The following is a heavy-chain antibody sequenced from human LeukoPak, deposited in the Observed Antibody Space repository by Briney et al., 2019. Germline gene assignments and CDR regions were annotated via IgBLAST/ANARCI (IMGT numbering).Heavy chain of an antibody. CDR2: IYSDSST. CDR3: ARDRGDDYGGPGAFDI. V-gene: IGHV3-66*01. Sequence: PGGSLRLSCAASGFTVSSNYMTWVRQAPGKGLEWVSVIYSDSSTYYADSVKGRFTISRDNSKNTLFLQMNYLRAEDTAVYYCARDRGDDYGGPGAFDIWGQGTMVTVSS. J-gene: IGHJ3*02. D-gene: IGHD4-23*01. CDR1: GFTVSSNY.